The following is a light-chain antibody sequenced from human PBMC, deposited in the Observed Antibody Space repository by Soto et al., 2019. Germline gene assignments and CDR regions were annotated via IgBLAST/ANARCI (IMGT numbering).Light chain of an antibody. CDR1: QSVSSSY. Sequence: EIVLTQSPGTLSLSPGERATLSCRASQSVSSSYLAWYQQKPGQAPRLLIYGASSRATGIPDRFSGSGSGPDFTLTISTLEPDDFAVYYCQQYGSSLFTFGPGTKVDIK. CDR2: GAS. CDR3: QQYGSSLFT. V-gene: IGKV3-20*01. J-gene: IGKJ3*01.